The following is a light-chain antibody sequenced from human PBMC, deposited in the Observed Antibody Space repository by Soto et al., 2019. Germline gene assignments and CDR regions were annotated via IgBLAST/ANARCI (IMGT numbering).Light chain of an antibody. Sequence: EIVMTQSPATLSVSPGERATLSCRASQYISNTLAWYQQKPGQAPRLLIYGASTRATGIPARFSGSGSGTELTITIISLQSEDFSVYYCQHYNNWPPWTFGQGTKVEI. CDR2: GAS. CDR1: QYISNT. J-gene: IGKJ1*01. V-gene: IGKV3-15*01. CDR3: QHYNNWPPWT.